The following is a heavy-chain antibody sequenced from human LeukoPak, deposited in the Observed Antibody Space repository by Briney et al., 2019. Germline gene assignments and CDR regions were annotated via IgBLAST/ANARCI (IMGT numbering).Heavy chain of an antibody. CDR2: INPNSGGT. CDR3: AREPVLAGDYYYYGMDV. CDR1: GYTFTGYY. J-gene: IGHJ6*02. D-gene: IGHD1-14*01. Sequence: ASVKVSCKASGYTFTGYYMHWVRQAPGQGLKWMGWINPNSGGTNYAQKFQGRVTMTRDTSISTAYMELSRLRSDDTAVYYCAREPVLAGDYYYYGMDVWGQGTTVTVSS. V-gene: IGHV1-2*02.